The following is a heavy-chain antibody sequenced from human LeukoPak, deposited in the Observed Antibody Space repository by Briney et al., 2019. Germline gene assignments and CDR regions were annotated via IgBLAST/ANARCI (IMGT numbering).Heavy chain of an antibody. J-gene: IGHJ4*02. Sequence: SETLSLTCTVSGGSISSSSYYWGWIRQPPGKGLEWIGSIYYSGSTYYNPSLKSRVTISVDTSKNQFSLKLSSVTAADTAVYCCARGGMATDDYWGQGTLVTVSS. CDR3: ARGGMATDDY. V-gene: IGHV4-39*07. D-gene: IGHD5-24*01. CDR2: IYYSGST. CDR1: GGSISSSSYY.